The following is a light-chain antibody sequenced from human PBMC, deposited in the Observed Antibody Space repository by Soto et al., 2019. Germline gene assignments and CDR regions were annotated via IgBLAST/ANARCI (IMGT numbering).Light chain of an antibody. V-gene: IGLV2-11*01. CDR3: CSYAGSYTLV. Sequence: QSALTQPRSVSESPGQSVTISCTGTSSDVGGYNYVSWYQQHPGKAPKLIIYDVSKRPSGVPDRFSGSKSGNTASLTISGLRAEDEADYYCCSYAGSYTLVFGGGTHLTVL. J-gene: IGLJ7*01. CDR2: DVS. CDR1: SSDVGGYNY.